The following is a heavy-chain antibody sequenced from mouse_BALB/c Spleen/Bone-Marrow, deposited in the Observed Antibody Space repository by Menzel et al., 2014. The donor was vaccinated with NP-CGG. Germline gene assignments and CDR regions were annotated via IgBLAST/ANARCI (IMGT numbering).Heavy chain of an antibody. CDR2: ISSGGSYT. CDR1: GFTFSSYG. Sequence: EVNLVESGGDLVKPGGSLKLSCAASGFTFSSYGMSWVRQTPEKRLEWVATISSGGSYTYYPDSVKGRFTISGDNAKNTLYLQMSSLKSEDTAMYYCARRGYGNSYWYFDVWGAGTTVTVSS. V-gene: IGHV5-6*02. D-gene: IGHD2-10*02. CDR3: ARRGYGNSYWYFDV. J-gene: IGHJ1*01.